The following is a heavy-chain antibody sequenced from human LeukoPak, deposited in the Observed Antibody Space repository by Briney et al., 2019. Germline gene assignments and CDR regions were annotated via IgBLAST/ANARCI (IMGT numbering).Heavy chain of an antibody. CDR2: IYTSGST. V-gene: IGHV4-61*02. Sequence: PSETLSLTCTVSGGSISSGSYYWSWIRQPAGKGLEWIGRIYTSGSTNYNPSLKSRVTISVDTSKNQFSLKLSSVTAADTAVYYCARQEGDYSVSGKNYLDYWGQGTLVTVSS. CDR1: GGSISSGSYY. D-gene: IGHD3-10*01. J-gene: IGHJ4*02. CDR3: ARQEGDYSVSGKNYLDY.